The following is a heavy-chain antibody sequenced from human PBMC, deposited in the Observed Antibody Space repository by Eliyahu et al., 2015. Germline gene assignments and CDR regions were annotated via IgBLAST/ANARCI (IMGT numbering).Heavy chain of an antibody. Sequence: QVQLVESGGGVVQPGRSLRRXCAXSGFXFRSXGXPWVRQAPGKGLEWVAVIWYDGSNKYYADSVKGRFTISRDNSKNTLYLQMNSLRAEDTAVYYCARDYYGSGSQYYYYYYMDVWGKGTTVTVSS. CDR1: GFXFRSXG. D-gene: IGHD3-10*01. V-gene: IGHV3-33*01. CDR3: ARDYYGSGSQYYYYYYMDV. CDR2: IWYDGSNK. J-gene: IGHJ6*03.